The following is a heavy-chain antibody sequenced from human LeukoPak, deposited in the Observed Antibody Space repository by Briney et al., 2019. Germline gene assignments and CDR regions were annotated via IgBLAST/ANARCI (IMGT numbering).Heavy chain of an antibody. J-gene: IGHJ4*02. CDR3: AKDARGTYRLGYFDY. D-gene: IGHD3-16*01. Sequence: GGSLRLSCAASGFIFDDYTMHWVRQVPGRGLEWVSLISWDGSSSYVADSVKGRFTTSRDNSKNSLYLQMNNLRPEDTGFYFCAKDARGTYRLGYFDYWGQGTLVTVSS. CDR2: ISWDGSSS. CDR1: GFIFDDYT. V-gene: IGHV3-43*01.